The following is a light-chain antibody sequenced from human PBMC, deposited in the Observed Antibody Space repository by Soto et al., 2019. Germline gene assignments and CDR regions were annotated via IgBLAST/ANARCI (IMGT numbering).Light chain of an antibody. CDR2: AAS. Sequence: IQRTQSPSTLSAAVGDRVTITCRASQGISNYLAWYQQKPGKVPKLLIYAASTLQSGVPSRFSGSGSGTDFILTISSLQPDDFATYYCQQYNTSPITFGQGTRLEI. CDR3: QQYNTSPIT. CDR1: QGISNY. V-gene: IGKV1-27*01. J-gene: IGKJ5*01.